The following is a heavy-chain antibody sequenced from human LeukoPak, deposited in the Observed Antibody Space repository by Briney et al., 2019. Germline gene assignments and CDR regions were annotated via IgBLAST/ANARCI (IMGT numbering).Heavy chain of an antibody. CDR3: AKLRWYGDLPKCFDY. Sequence: GGSLRLSCAASGFTFSSYSMNWVRQAPGKGLEWVSAISGSGGSTYCADSVKGRFTISRDNSKNTLYLQMNSLRAEDTAVYYCAKLRWYGDLPKCFDYRGQGTLVTVSS. V-gene: IGHV3-23*01. D-gene: IGHD4-17*01. CDR1: GFTFSSYS. CDR2: ISGSGGST. J-gene: IGHJ4*02.